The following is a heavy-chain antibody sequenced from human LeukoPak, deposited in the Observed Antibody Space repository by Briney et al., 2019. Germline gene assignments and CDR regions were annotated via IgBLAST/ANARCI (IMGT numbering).Heavy chain of an antibody. CDR3: ARGGYSYDY. J-gene: IGHJ4*02. CDR2: ISSSGNTI. CDR1: GFTFSSYE. V-gene: IGHV3-48*03. D-gene: IGHD5-18*01. Sequence: PGGSLRLSCAASGFTFSSYEMNWVRQSPGKGLEWVSHISSSGNTIYYADSVKGRFTISRDNAKNSLYLQMNSLRAEDTAVYYCARGGYSYDYWGQGTLVTVPS.